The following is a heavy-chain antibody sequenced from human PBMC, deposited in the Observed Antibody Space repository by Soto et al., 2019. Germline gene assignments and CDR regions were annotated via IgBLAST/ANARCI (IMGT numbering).Heavy chain of an antibody. CDR3: ARDMGCSSTSCHFRFYGMDV. J-gene: IGHJ6*02. V-gene: IGHV3-33*01. CDR1: GFTFSSYG. Sequence: GGSLRLSCAASGFTFSSYGMHWVRQAPGKGLEWVAVIWYDGSNKYYADSVKGRFTISRDDSKNTLYLQMNSLRAEDTAVYYCARDMGCSSTSCHFRFYGMDVWGQGTTVTVSS. CDR2: IWYDGSNK. D-gene: IGHD2-2*01.